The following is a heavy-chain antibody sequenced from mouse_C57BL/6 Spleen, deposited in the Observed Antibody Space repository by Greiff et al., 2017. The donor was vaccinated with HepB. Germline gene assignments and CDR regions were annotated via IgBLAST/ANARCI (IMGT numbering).Heavy chain of an antibody. V-gene: IGHV5-9-1*02. D-gene: IGHD2-12*01. CDR2: ISSGGDYI. CDR3: TRDKRRGGYYAMDY. Sequence: EVQLVESGEGLVKPGGSLKLSCAASGFTFSSYAMSWVRQTPEKRLEWVAYISSGGDYIYYADTVKGRFTISRDNARNTLYLQMSSLKSEDTAMYYCTRDKRRGGYYAMDYWGQGTSVTVSS. J-gene: IGHJ4*01. CDR1: GFTFSSYA.